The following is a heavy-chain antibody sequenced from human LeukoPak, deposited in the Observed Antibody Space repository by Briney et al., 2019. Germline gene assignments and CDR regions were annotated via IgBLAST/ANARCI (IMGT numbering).Heavy chain of an antibody. Sequence: GGSLRLSCAASGFTFSSYAMSWVRQAPGKGLEWVSAISGSGGSTYYADSVKGRFTISRDNSKNTLYLQMNSLRAEVTAVYYCAKDGSWNGGYFDYWGQGTLVTVSS. J-gene: IGHJ4*02. CDR1: GFTFSSYA. CDR2: ISGSGGST. CDR3: AKDGSWNGGYFDY. D-gene: IGHD3-3*01. V-gene: IGHV3-23*01.